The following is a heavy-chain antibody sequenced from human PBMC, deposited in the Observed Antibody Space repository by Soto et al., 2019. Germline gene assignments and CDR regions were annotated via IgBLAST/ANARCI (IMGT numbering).Heavy chain of an antibody. Sequence: SVKVSCKASGGTLSNYAISWVRQAPGQGLEWMGGIMATFGPANSAQKFQGRVRIIADKSTDTAYLELSSLRSEDTAVYYCARSNSYGYSPTKRRHYYYAMDVWGQGTTVTVSS. CDR1: GGTLSNYA. CDR3: ARSNSYGYSPTKRRHYYYAMDV. J-gene: IGHJ6*02. D-gene: IGHD5-18*01. CDR2: IMATFGPA. V-gene: IGHV1-69*06.